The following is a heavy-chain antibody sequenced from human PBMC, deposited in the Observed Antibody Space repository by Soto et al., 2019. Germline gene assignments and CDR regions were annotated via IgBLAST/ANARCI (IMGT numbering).Heavy chain of an antibody. CDR1: GGAITSGSHY. Sequence: SETLSLTCTVSGGAITSGSHYWGWIRQPPGKALEWIGSIYYSGATYYNPSLRGRVTISVDTAKNQFSLNVSSVTAADTAVYYFYNYGMDVWGQGTTVTVSS. V-gene: IGHV4-39*01. J-gene: IGHJ6*02. CDR3: YNYGMDV. CDR2: IYYSGAT.